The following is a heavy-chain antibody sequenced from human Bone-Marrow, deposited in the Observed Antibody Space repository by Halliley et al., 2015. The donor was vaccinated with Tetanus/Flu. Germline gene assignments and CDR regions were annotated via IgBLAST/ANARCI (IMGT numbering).Heavy chain of an antibody. CDR3: ASAPLTYYDFWSGYFDP. J-gene: IGHJ5*02. V-gene: IGHV4-31*03. Sequence: TLSLTCTVSGDSIDRGYYYWTWIRQHPGQGLEWIGYINYSGSTYNNPSLKSRVTISVDTSKNQFSLKLRSVTAADTAVYYCASAPLTYYDFWSGYFDPWGQETLVTVSS. D-gene: IGHD3-3*01. CDR1: GDSIDRGYYY. CDR2: INYSGST.